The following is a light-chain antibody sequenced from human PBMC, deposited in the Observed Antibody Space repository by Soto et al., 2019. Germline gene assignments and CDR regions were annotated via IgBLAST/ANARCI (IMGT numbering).Light chain of an antibody. J-gene: IGKJ2*01. CDR3: LQHDSYPYT. CDR1: QSISSY. V-gene: IGKV1-17*02. Sequence: DIQMTQSPSSLSASVGDRVTITCRTSQSISSYLNWFQQKPGKAPKRLIYAASSLQSGVPSRFSGSGSGTEFTLTINNLQPEDFATYYCLQHDSYPYTFGQGTKLEIK. CDR2: AAS.